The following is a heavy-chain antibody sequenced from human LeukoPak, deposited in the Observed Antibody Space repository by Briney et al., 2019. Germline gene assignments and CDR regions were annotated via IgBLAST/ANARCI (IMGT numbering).Heavy chain of an antibody. Sequence: PGGPLRLSCAASGFTFSSYAMHWVRQAPGKGLEWVAVISSDGSDKYYADSVKGRFTFSSDNSKNTLYLQMNSLTIEDTGIYYCARDYSGYGAFDYWGQGALVTVSS. CDR3: ARDYSGYGAFDY. CDR2: ISSDGSDK. D-gene: IGHD5-12*01. CDR1: GFTFSSYA. V-gene: IGHV3-30*04. J-gene: IGHJ4*02.